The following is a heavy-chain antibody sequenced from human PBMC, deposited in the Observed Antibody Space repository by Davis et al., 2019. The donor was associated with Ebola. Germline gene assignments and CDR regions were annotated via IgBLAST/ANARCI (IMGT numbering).Heavy chain of an antibody. CDR2: ISYNGINK. J-gene: IGHJ4*02. CDR1: GFTFSSYA. V-gene: IGHV3-30-3*01. Sequence: GGSLRLSCAASGFTFSSYAMYWVRQAPGKGLEWVAFISYNGINKNNADSVKGRFTLSRDNSKDTLYLQRNSLRVDDTAVYYCSRGSGWYREYYFDYWGQGTLVTVSS. CDR3: SRGSGWYREYYFDY. D-gene: IGHD6-19*01.